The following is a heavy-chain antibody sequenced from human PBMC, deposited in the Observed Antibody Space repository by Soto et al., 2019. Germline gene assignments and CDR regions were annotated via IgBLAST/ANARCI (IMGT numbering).Heavy chain of an antibody. J-gene: IGHJ1*01. CDR3: ARESWRTTLAVIPRSGGVEQ. Sequence: DSLQGSCKAYGYTFTRYGISWVRQAPGQGLEWMGWISAYNGNTNYAQKPQDKVPMTTDTTTRTANQELRSLRTDDKAVSYRARESWRTTLAVIPRSGGVEQWGKGTLVSVS. CDR1: GYTFTRYG. V-gene: IGHV1-18*01. CDR2: ISAYNGNT. D-gene: IGHD3-22*01.